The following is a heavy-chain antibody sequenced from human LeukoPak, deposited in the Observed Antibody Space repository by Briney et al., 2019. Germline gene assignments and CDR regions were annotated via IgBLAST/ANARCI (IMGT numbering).Heavy chain of an antibody. D-gene: IGHD3-10*01. CDR3: ARGHYGRRRYNWFDP. J-gene: IGHJ5*02. Sequence: PSETLSLTCTVSGNSFGDYYWSWIRQPAGKGLEWIGRIYTSGSTTYNPSLKSRVTISVDTSKNQFSLKLSSVTAADTAVYYCARGHYGRRRYNWFDPWGQGTLVTVSS. CDR2: IYTSGST. V-gene: IGHV4-4*07. CDR1: GNSFGDYY.